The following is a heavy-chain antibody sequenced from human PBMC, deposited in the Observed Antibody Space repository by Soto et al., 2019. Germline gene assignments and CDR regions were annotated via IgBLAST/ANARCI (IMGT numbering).Heavy chain of an antibody. CDR3: AKDITGYDAFDI. J-gene: IGHJ3*02. CDR2: ISWNSGSI. D-gene: IGHD3-22*01. Sequence: DVQLVESGGGLVQPGRSLRLSCAASGFTFDDYAMHWVRQAPGKGLEWVSGISWNSGSIGYADSVKGRFTISRDNAKNSLYLQMNSLRAEDTALYYCAKDITGYDAFDIWGQGTMVTVSS. CDR1: GFTFDDYA. V-gene: IGHV3-9*01.